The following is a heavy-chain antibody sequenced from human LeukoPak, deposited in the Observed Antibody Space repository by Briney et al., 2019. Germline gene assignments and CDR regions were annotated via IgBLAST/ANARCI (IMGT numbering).Heavy chain of an antibody. CDR1: GYTFTSYE. Sequence: ASVKVSCKASGYTFTSYEINWVRQATGHGLEWMGWMNPDSGDTAYAQKFQGRVTMTRNTSISTAYMELSSLRSEDTAVYYCARSVGYYGMDVWGQGTTVTVSS. V-gene: IGHV1-8*01. CDR3: ARSVGYYGMDV. D-gene: IGHD2-15*01. J-gene: IGHJ6*02. CDR2: MNPDSGDT.